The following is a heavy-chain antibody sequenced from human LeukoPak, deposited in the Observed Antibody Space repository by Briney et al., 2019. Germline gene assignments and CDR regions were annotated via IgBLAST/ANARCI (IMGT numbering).Heavy chain of an antibody. Sequence: GGSLRLSCAASGFSFSNYGMNWVRQAPGKGLEWVSGITGSGGSTYYAGSVKGRFTISRDNSKNTLYLQMNSLRAEDTAVYYCARDLYWDTIFGVLMDVWGKGTTVTVSS. CDR3: ARDLYWDTIFGVLMDV. V-gene: IGHV3-23*01. D-gene: IGHD3-3*01. J-gene: IGHJ6*04. CDR1: GFSFSNYG. CDR2: ITGSGGST.